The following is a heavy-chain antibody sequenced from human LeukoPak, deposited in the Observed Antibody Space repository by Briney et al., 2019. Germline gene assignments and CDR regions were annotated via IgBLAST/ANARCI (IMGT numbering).Heavy chain of an antibody. Sequence: PSETLSLTCAVYGGSFSDYYWSWIRQPPGKGLEWIGEINHSGSTNYNPPLKSRLTISVDTSKNQFSLKLSSVTAADTAVYYCARSLYYFGSDSFDIWGQGTMVTVSS. CDR3: ARSLYYFGSDSFDI. J-gene: IGHJ3*02. V-gene: IGHV4-34*01. CDR1: GGSFSDYY. D-gene: IGHD3-10*01. CDR2: INHSGST.